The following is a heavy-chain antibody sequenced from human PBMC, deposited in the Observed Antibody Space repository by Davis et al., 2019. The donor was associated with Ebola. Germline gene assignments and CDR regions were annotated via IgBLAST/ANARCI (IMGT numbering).Heavy chain of an antibody. CDR2: FDPEDGET. V-gene: IGHV1-24*01. CDR1: GYTLTELS. Sequence: AASVKVSCKVSGYTLTELSMHWVRQAPGKGLEWMGGFDPEDGETIYAQKFQGRVTITRDTSASTAYMELSSLRSEDTAVYYCARSGGGSYLGFDYWGQGTLVTVSS. D-gene: IGHD1-26*01. J-gene: IGHJ4*02. CDR3: ARSGGGSYLGFDY.